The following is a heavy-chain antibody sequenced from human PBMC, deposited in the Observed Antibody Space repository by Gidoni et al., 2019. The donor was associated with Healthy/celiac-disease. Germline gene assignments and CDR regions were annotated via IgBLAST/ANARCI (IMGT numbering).Heavy chain of an antibody. CDR3: ARDGQWLVPAYYLDY. D-gene: IGHD6-19*01. Sequence: QVQLVESGGCVVQPGRSLSLSCAASVFTLRSYAMPWVRQSPGKGLEWVAVISYDGSNKYYEDSVKGRFNISRDNSKNTLYLQMNSLRAEDTAVYYCARDGQWLVPAYYLDYWGQGTLVTVSS. CDR2: ISYDGSNK. J-gene: IGHJ4*02. CDR1: VFTLRSYA. V-gene: IGHV3-30*04.